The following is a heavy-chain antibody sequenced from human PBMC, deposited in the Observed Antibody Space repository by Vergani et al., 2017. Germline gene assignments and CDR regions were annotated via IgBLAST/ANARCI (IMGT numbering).Heavy chain of an antibody. V-gene: IGHV4-34*01. CDR1: GGSFSGYY. D-gene: IGHD1-14*01. CDR2: INHSGST. Sequence: QVQLQESGPGLLKPSETLSLTCAVYGGSFSGYYWSWIRQPPGKGLEWIGEINHSGSTNYNPSLKSRVTISVDTSKNQFSLKLSSVTAADTAVYYCATRTWRRAFDIWGQGTMVTVSS. J-gene: IGHJ3*02. CDR3: ATRTWRRAFDI.